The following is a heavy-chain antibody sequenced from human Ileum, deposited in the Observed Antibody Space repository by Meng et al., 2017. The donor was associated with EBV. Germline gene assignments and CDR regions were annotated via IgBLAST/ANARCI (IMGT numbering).Heavy chain of an antibody. V-gene: IGHV4-34*01. Sequence: QVQLQQWGAGLLTPSETLSLTCAVYGGSFSGYYWTWILQPPGKGLEWIGEINHSGSTNYNPSLKSRVTISVDKNQFSLKLSSVTAADTAVYYCARGFYTYGSSCFDYWGQGTLVTVSS. D-gene: IGHD6-13*01. CDR2: INHSGST. J-gene: IGHJ4*02. CDR3: ARGFYTYGSSCFDY. CDR1: GGSFSGYY.